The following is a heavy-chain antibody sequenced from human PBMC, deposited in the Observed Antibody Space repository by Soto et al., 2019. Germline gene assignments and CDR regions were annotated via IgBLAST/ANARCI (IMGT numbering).Heavy chain of an antibody. CDR1: GYTFTSYY. D-gene: IGHD1-7*01. CDR2: INPSGGST. V-gene: IGHV1-46*01. CDR3: AADNRCGGITGTTLVDYYYYGRET. Sequence: EASVKVSCKASGYTFTSYYMQWVRQAPGQGLEWVGIINPSGGSTSYAQKFQGRVTMTRDTSTSTVYMELSSMRSEDTAVYYCAADNRCGGITGTTLVDYYYYGRETWGQGKTVIVSS. J-gene: IGHJ6*02.